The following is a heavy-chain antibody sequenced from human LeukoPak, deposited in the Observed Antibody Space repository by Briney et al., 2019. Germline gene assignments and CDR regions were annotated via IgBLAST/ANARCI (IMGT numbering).Heavy chain of an antibody. CDR3: ARDAAQYYYDSSGYYASADYYYYGMDV. D-gene: IGHD3-22*01. CDR2: ISSSSSYI. V-gene: IGHV3-21*01. J-gene: IGHJ6*02. CDR1: GFTFSSYS. Sequence: TGGSLRLSCAASGFTFSSYSMNWVRQAPGKGLEWVSSISSSSSYIYYADSVKGRFTISRDNAKNSLYLQMNSLRAEDTAVYYCARDAAQYYYDSSGYYASADYYYYGMDVWGQGTTVTVSS.